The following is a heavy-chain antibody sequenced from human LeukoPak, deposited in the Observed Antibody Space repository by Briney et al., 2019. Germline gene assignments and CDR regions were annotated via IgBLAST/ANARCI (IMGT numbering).Heavy chain of an antibody. CDR1: GYTFTGYY. D-gene: IGHD1-26*01. J-gene: IGHJ4*02. Sequence: GASVKVSCKASGYTFTGYYMHWVRQAPGQGLEWMGWIVPILGIANYAQKFQGRVTITADKSTSTAYMELSSLRSEDTAVYYCAVGEPLDYWGQGTLVTVSS. CDR2: IVPILGIA. CDR3: AVGEPLDY. V-gene: IGHV1-69*10.